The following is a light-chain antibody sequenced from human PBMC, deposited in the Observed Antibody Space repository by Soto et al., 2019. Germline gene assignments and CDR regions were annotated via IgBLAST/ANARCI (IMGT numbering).Light chain of an antibody. V-gene: IGLV2-14*01. CDR2: GVN. Sequence: QSVLTQPASVSGSPGQSITVSCTGSSSDFGDDKYVSWYQQQPGKGPNLLIYGVNSRPSGISNRFSGSKSGNTASLTISGLQADDESDYYCSSYADSSARDYVFGGGTKLTVL. CDR3: SSYADSSARDYV. J-gene: IGLJ1*01. CDR1: SSDFGDDKY.